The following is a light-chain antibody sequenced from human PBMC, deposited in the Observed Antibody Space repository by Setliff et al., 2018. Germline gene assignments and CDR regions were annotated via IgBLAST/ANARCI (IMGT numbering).Light chain of an antibody. CDR3: SSFAGNYTVI. CDR1: SSDVGGINH. CDR2: EVS. Sequence: QSVLAQPPSASGSPGQSVTISCTRTSSDVGGINHVSWYQQHPGKAPRLMIFEVSKRPLGVPDRFSGSKSANTASLTISGLQTEDEADYYCSSFAGNYTVIIGGGTKVTVL. V-gene: IGLV2-8*01. J-gene: IGLJ2*01.